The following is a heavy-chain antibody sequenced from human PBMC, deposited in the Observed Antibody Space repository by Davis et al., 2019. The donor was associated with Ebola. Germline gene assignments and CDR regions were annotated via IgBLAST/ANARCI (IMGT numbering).Heavy chain of an antibody. J-gene: IGHJ3*01. V-gene: IGHV3-23*01. CDR2: ISGSGGAT. Sequence: PGGSLRLSCATSGFIFRSYVMSWVRQAPGKGLEWVSAISGSGGATYYADSVKGRFTISRDNSKNTLHLQMNSLRVEDTAIYYCAKDTTNVWFDVWGQGTMVTVSS. CDR1: GFIFRSYV. CDR3: AKDTTNVWFDV. D-gene: IGHD1-26*01.